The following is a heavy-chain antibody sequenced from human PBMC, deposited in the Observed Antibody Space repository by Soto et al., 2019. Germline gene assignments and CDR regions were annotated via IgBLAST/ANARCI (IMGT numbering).Heavy chain of an antibody. J-gene: IGHJ6*02. CDR1: GGSISSYY. D-gene: IGHD2-8*02. Sequence: QVQLQESGPGLVKPSETLSLTCTVSGGSISSYYWSWIRQPAGKGLEWIGRIYSSGSTNYNDSLKSRITMSVYTSKNQFSLVMTSVTAADTAVYYCARWATGGSSHGMDVWGQGATVTVSS. CDR2: IYSSGST. V-gene: IGHV4-4*07. CDR3: ARWATGGSSHGMDV.